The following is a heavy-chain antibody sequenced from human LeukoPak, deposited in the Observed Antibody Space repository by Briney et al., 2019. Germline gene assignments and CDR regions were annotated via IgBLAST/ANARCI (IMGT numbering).Heavy chain of an antibody. J-gene: IGHJ4*02. CDR3: APLISGWSLY. D-gene: IGHD6-19*01. CDR2: INADGSTT. Sequence: PGGSLRLSCAASGSGFTFNNYWMHWVRQAPGKGLVWVSRINADGSTTSYADSVRGRFTISRDNAKNTLYLQMNSLRAEDTAVYYCAPLISGWSLYWGQGTLVTVSS. CDR1: GSGFTFNNYW. V-gene: IGHV3-74*01.